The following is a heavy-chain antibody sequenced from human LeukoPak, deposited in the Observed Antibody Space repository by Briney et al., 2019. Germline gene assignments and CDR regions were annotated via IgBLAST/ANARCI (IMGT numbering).Heavy chain of an antibody. CDR1: GGSVFGYY. V-gene: IGHV4-34*01. D-gene: IGHD2-21*01. J-gene: IGHJ4*02. CDR3: ARPNVIPL. CDR2: INHSGGT. Sequence: SETLSLTSAVYGGSVFGYYCGWIRQPPGKGLEWIGEINHSGGTNYNPSLKSRVTISVDTSKNQFSLKLSSVTAADTAVYYCARPNVIPLCGQAILVTVSS.